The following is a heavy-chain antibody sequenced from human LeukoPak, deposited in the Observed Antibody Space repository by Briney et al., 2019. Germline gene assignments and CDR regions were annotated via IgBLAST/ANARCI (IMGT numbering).Heavy chain of an antibody. J-gene: IGHJ4*02. Sequence: PGGSLRLSCAASGFTFSSYAMHWVRQAPGKGLQWVAVIWNDGSDKYYGDSVKGRFTISRDNSKKTVYLQLSSLRVEDTAVYYCAKDAERGFDFSNSLQSWGQGTLVTVSS. V-gene: IGHV3-33*06. CDR3: AKDAERGFDFSNSLQS. CDR2: IWNDGSDK. D-gene: IGHD4-11*01. CDR1: GFTFSSYA.